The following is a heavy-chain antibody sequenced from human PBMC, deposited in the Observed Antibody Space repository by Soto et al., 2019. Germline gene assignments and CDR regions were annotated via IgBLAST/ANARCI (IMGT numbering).Heavy chain of an antibody. V-gene: IGHV4-61*01. CDR3: ASRPYSGSFTGYYYYGIDV. J-gene: IGHJ6*02. Sequence: SETLSLTCTVSGGSVSSHTYYWSWIRQPPGKGLEWIGYIYYSGSTNYNPSLKSRVTISVDTSKNQFSLKLSSVTAADTAVYYCASRPYSGSFTGYYYYGIDVWGQGTTVTVSS. CDR2: IYYSGST. D-gene: IGHD1-26*01. CDR1: GGSVSSHTYY.